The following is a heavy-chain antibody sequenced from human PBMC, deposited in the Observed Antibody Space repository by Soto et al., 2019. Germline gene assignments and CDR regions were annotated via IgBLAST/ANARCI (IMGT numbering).Heavy chain of an antibody. CDR1: GGSFSGYY. V-gene: IGHV4-34*01. Sequence: SETLSLTCAVYGGSFSGYYWSWIRQPPGKGLEWIGEINHSGSTNYNPSLKSRVTISVDTSKNQFSLKLSSVTAADTAVYYCARARLSSWFDPWGQGTLVTVS. J-gene: IGHJ5*02. CDR2: INHSGST. D-gene: IGHD3-10*01. CDR3: ARARLSSWFDP.